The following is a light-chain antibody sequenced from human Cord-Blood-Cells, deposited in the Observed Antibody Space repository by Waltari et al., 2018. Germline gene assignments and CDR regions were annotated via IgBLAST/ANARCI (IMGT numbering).Light chain of an antibody. CDR1: QDISNY. J-gene: IGKJ4*01. Sequence: DIQMTQSPSSLSASVGDRVTITCQASQDISNYLNWYQQKPGKAPKLLIYDASNLETGVPSRFSGSGSGTDFTFTISSLQPEDIATYYCQQYDNLPFTFGGGTKVEIE. CDR3: QQYDNLPFT. V-gene: IGKV1-33*01. CDR2: DAS.